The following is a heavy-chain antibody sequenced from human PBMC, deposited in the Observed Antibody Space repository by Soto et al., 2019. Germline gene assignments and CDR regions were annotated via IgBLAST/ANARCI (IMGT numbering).Heavy chain of an antibody. V-gene: IGHV3-30*18. Sequence: QVQLVESGGGVVQPGRSLRLSCAASGFTFSSYGMHWVRQAPGKGLEWVAVISYDGSNKYYADSVKGRFTISRDNSKNSVYLQMNILRAEDTAVYYCAKIDAVLPRQIRDYCSGGSCYELLEPDAFDIWGQGTMVTVSS. D-gene: IGHD2-15*01. CDR2: ISYDGSNK. CDR3: AKIDAVLPRQIRDYCSGGSCYELLEPDAFDI. CDR1: GFTFSSYG. J-gene: IGHJ3*02.